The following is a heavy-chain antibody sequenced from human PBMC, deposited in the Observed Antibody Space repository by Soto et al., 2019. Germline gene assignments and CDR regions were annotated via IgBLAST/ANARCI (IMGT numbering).Heavy chain of an antibody. V-gene: IGHV4-30-4*01. D-gene: IGHD3-3*01. CDR3: ARDNTLLDGVLDY. CDR2: IYYSGST. CDR1: GGNISSGDYY. Sequence: SETLSLTCTVSGGNISSGDYYWSWIHQPPGKGLEWIGYIYYSGSTYYNPSLKSRVTISVDTSKNQFSLKLSSVTAADTAVYYCARDNTLLDGVLDYWGQGTLVTVSS. J-gene: IGHJ4*02.